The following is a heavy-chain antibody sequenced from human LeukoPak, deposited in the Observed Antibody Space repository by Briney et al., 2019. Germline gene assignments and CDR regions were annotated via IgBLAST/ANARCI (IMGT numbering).Heavy chain of an antibody. D-gene: IGHD1-26*01. J-gene: IGHJ4*02. Sequence: PGGSLRLSCAASGFTFSSYSMNWVRQAPGKGLEWVSSISSSSSYIYYADSVKGRFTISRDNSKNTLYLQMNSLRAEDTSVHYCANSDEGSYSGSYRVDYWGQGTLVTVSS. CDR1: GFTFSSYS. V-gene: IGHV3-21*01. CDR3: ANSDEGSYSGSYRVDY. CDR2: ISSSSSYI.